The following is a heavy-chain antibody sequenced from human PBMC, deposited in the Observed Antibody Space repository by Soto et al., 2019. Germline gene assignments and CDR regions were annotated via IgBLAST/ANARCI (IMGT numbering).Heavy chain of an antibody. CDR2: ISGGGGST. V-gene: IGHV3-23*01. D-gene: IGHD3-10*01. CDR3: AKDGVRGAIVTRRYFDY. Sequence: GGSLRLSCAASGFTFSNYAMSWVRQAPGKGLEWVSVISGGGGSTNYADSVKGRFTISRDNSENTLYLQVNSLRAEDTAVYFCAKDGVRGAIVTRRYFDYWGQGTLVTVSS. CDR1: GFTFSNYA. J-gene: IGHJ4*02.